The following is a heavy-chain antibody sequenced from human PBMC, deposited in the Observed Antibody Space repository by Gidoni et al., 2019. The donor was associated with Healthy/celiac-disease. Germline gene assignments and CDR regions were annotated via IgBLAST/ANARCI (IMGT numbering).Heavy chain of an antibody. CDR3: ARGLKWFGEPSYYFDY. D-gene: IGHD3-10*01. CDR1: GCSISRGGYY. CDR2: IYYSGST. J-gene: IGHJ4*02. Sequence: QVQLQESGPGLVKPSQTLSLTCTVSGCSISRGGYYWSWIRQHPGKGLEWIGYIYYSGSTYYNPSLKSRVTISVDTSKNQFSLKLSSVTACDTAVYYCARGLKWFGEPSYYFDYWGQGTLVTVSS. V-gene: IGHV4-31*03.